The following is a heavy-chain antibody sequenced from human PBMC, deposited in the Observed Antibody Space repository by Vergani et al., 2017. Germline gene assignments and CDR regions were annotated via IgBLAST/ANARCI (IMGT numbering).Heavy chain of an antibody. Sequence: EVQLVESGGGLVKPGGSLRLAGGESGFTFSRERMNWVRQDQGKGVEGVAASSSSSTYIYYAGSVKGRFTISRDNAKNSLYLQMNSLRAEDTAVYYCATPGYGGNVPPYYWGQGTLVTVSS. J-gene: IGHJ4*02. D-gene: IGHD4-23*01. CDR2: SSSSSTYI. CDR3: ATPGYGGNVPPYY. V-gene: IGHV3-21*01. CDR1: GFTFSRER.